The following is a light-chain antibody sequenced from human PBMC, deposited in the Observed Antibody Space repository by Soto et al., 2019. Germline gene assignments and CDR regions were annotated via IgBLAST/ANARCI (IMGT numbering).Light chain of an antibody. V-gene: IGLV2-11*01. CDR3: CSYAGSYTYV. J-gene: IGLJ1*01. CDR2: DVS. Sequence: SVLTQPRSVSGSPGQSVTISCTGTSSDVGGYNYVSWYQQHPGKAPKLMIYDVSKRPSGVPDRFSGSKSGNTASLTISGLQAEHEADYYCCSYAGSYTYVFGSGTKVTV. CDR1: SSDVGGYNY.